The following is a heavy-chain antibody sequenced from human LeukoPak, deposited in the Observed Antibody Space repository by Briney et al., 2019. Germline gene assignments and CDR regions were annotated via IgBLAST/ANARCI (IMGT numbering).Heavy chain of an antibody. J-gene: IGHJ4*02. Sequence: GGSLRLSCAASGFTFSSYGMHWVRQAPGKGLEWVAFVRYDGSNKYYADSVKGRFTISRDNSKNTLYLQMNSLRAEDTAVYYCAKDGDYDFWSGSLDYWGQGTLVTVSS. CDR2: VRYDGSNK. V-gene: IGHV3-30*02. D-gene: IGHD3-3*01. CDR1: GFTFSSYG. CDR3: AKDGDYDFWSGSLDY.